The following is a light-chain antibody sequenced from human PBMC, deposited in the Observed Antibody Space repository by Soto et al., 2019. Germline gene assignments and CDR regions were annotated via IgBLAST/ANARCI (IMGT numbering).Light chain of an antibody. Sequence: EIVLTQSPATLSLSPGERATLSCRASQSVSSYLAWYQQKPGQAPRLLIYDASNRATGIPVRFSGSGSGTDFTLTISSLEPEDFALYYCRQRNNWPITFGQGTRLEIK. CDR2: DAS. V-gene: IGKV3-11*01. CDR1: QSVSSY. CDR3: RQRNNWPIT. J-gene: IGKJ5*01.